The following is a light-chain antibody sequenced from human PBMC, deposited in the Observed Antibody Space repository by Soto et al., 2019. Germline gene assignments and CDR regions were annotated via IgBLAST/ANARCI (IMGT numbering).Light chain of an antibody. J-gene: IGKJ1*01. CDR2: DAS. V-gene: IGKV1-5*01. CDR1: QSISSW. CDR3: QHYNSYSEA. Sequence: DIKMNQSPSTLSASVGDRVTITCRASQSISSWLAWYQQKPGKAPKLLIYDASSLESGVPSRFSGSGSATEFTLTISSLQPDDFATYYCQHYNSYSEAFGQGTNVDIK.